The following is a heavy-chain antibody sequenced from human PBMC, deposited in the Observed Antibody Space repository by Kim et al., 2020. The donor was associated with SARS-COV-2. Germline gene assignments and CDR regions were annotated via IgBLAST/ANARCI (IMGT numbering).Heavy chain of an antibody. V-gene: IGHV4-39*01. J-gene: IGHJ4*01. Sequence: SETLSLTCTVSGGSISSSSYYWGWIRQPPGKGLEWIGSIYYSGSTYYNPSLKSRVTISVDTSKNQFSLKLSSVTAADTAVYYCARLGQITAAGTPYYWG. D-gene: IGHD6-13*01. CDR3: ARLGQITAAGTPYY. CDR2: IYYSGST. CDR1: GGSISSSSYY.